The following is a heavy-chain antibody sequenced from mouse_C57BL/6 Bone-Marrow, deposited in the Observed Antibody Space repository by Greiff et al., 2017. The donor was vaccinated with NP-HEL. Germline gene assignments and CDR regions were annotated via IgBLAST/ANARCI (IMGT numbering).Heavy chain of an antibody. V-gene: IGHV1-85*01. CDR3: ARLSYSNSYYFDY. J-gene: IGHJ2*01. CDR1: GYTFTSYD. D-gene: IGHD2-5*01. CDR2: IYPRDGST. Sequence: VMLVESGPELVKPGASVKLSCKASGYTFTSYDINWVKQRPGQGLEWIGWIYPRDGSTKYNEKFKGKATLTVDTSSSTAYMELHSLTSEDSAVYFCARLSYSNSYYFDYWGQGTTLTVSS.